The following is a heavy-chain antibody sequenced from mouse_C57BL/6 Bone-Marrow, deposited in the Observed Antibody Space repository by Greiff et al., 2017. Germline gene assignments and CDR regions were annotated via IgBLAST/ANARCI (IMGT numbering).Heavy chain of an antibody. CDR3: AGDSNRP. J-gene: IGHJ2*01. CDR2: IDPSDSYT. V-gene: IGHV1-59*01. D-gene: IGHD2-5*01. CDR1: GYTFTSYW. Sequence: QVQLKQPGAELVRPGTSVKLSCKASGYTFTSYWMHWVKQRPGQGLEWIGVIDPSDSYTNYNQKFKGKATLTVDTSSSTAYMQLSSLTSEDSAVYYCAGDSNRPWGQGTTLTVSS.